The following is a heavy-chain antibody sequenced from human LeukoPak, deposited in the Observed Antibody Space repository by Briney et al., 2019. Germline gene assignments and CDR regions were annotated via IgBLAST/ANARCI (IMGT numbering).Heavy chain of an antibody. CDR1: GFTFSSYA. Sequence: GGSLRLSCAASGFTFSSYAMSWVRQAPGKGLEWVSAISGSGGSTYYADPVKGRFTISRDNSKNTLYLQMNSLRAEDTAVYYCALGYSGSSNAPYYFDYWGQGTLVTVSS. CDR2: ISGSGGST. V-gene: IGHV3-23*01. D-gene: IGHD1-26*01. J-gene: IGHJ4*02. CDR3: ALGYSGSSNAPYYFDY.